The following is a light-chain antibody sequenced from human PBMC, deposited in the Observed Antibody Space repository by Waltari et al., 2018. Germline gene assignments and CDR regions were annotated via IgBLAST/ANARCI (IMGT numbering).Light chain of an antibody. CDR3: QVWDSSSDHWL. Sequence: SYVLTHPPSVSVAPGPPAPTTPGGDHLRRRRDPWYQKKPGQPHVLVMFDDSDLPSRIQERLSGCNSDNTATLSINRVEAGDEADYYCQVWDSSSDHWLFGGGTELTVL. CDR2: DDS. CDR1: HLRRRR. V-gene: IGLV3-21*02. J-gene: IGLJ3*02.